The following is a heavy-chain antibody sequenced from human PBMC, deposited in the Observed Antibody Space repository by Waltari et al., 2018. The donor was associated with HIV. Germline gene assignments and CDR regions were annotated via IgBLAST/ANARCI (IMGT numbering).Heavy chain of an antibody. V-gene: IGHV3-33*01. CDR3: ARADCGGDCYFDF. D-gene: IGHD2-21*02. J-gene: IGHJ4*02. CDR1: GFTFRRYG. CDR2: IWYDGSNE. Sequence: QVQLVESGGCVVQPGRSLRLSCAASGFTFRRYGIHWVRQAPGKGLEWVAVIWYDGSNEYYGDSVKGRFTVSRDNSKNMVYLQMNSLRAEDTAMYHCARADCGGDCYFDFWGQGTPVTVSS.